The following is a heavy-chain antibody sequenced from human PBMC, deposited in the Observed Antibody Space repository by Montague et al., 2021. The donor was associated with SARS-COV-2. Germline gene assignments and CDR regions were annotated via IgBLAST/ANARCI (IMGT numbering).Heavy chain of an antibody. V-gene: IGHV4-34*01. CDR2: INRSGST. D-gene: IGHD4-17*01. CDR1: GGSFSGYY. Sequence: SETLSLTCAVYGGSFSGYYWIWIRQPPGKGLEWIGEINRSGSTNYNLSLKSRVTISVDTSKNQFSLKLSSVTAADTAVYYCARGSTVTHYWGQGTLVTVSS. CDR3: ARGSTVTHY. J-gene: IGHJ4*02.